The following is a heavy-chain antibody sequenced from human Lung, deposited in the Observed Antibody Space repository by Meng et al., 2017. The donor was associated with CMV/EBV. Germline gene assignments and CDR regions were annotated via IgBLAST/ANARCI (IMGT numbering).Heavy chain of an antibody. Sequence: GEXXKISCAASGFSFNIYAMSWVRQAPGRGLEWVSLIYSSGSTTNYADSVKGRFTISRDNSKNTLYLQLRNLRVEDTAIYYCLTFYSDSTSYWGPGTLVTVSS. CDR1: GFSFNIYA. V-gene: IGHV3-23*03. J-gene: IGHJ4*02. CDR2: IYSSGSTT. CDR3: LTFYSDSTSY. D-gene: IGHD2/OR15-2a*01.